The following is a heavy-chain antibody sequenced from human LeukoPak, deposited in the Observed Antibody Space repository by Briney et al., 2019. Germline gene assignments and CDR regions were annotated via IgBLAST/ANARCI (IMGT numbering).Heavy chain of an antibody. Sequence: ASVKVSCKASGGTFSSYAISWVRQAPGQGLEWMGGIIPIFGTANYAQKFQGRVTITADESTSTAYMELSSLRSEDTAVYYCARDPRNRGPNWFDPWGQGTLVTDSS. D-gene: IGHD1-14*01. CDR3: ARDPRNRGPNWFDP. V-gene: IGHV1-69*01. CDR2: IIPIFGTA. CDR1: GGTFSSYA. J-gene: IGHJ5*02.